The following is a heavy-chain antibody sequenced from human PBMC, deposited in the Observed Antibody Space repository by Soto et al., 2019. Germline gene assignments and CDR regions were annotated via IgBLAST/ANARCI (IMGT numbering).Heavy chain of an antibody. CDR1: GDSVSSYSAA. V-gene: IGHV6-1*01. J-gene: IGHJ5*02. D-gene: IGHD3-10*01. CDR3: VRDRYSSSGWFDP. Sequence: SQTLSLTCAISGDSVSSYSAAWNWIRQSPSGGLEWLGRTYYRSRFFSDYAESVKSRIIINPDTSKNQFSLQLESVTPEDTAVYYCVRDRYSSSGWFDPWGQGTPVTASS. CDR2: TYYRSRFFS.